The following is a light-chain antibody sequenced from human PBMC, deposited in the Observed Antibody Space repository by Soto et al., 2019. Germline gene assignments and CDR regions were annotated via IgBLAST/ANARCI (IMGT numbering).Light chain of an antibody. Sequence: QSVLTQSPSASASLGASVKLTCTLSSGHSSYAIAWHHQQPEKGPRYLMKLNSDGSHSKGDGIPDRFSGSSSGAERYLTISSLQSEDEADYYCQTWGTDYVFGTGTKVTVL. CDR2: LNSDGSH. CDR1: SGHSSYA. V-gene: IGLV4-69*01. J-gene: IGLJ1*01. CDR3: QTWGTDYV.